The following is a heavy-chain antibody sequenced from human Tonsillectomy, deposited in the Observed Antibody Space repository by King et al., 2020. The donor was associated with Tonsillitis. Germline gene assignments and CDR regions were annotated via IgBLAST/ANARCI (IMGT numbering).Heavy chain of an antibody. J-gene: IGHJ5*02. Sequence: VQLQESGPGLVKPSETLSLTCTVSGGSISSYYWSWIRQPPGKGLEWIGYIYYSGSTKYNPSLKSRVTISVDTSKNQFSLKLISVTAADTAVYYCARAMSYYDSSGYYTGWFDPWGREPWSPSPQ. CDR2: IYYSGST. CDR1: GGSISSYY. CDR3: ARAMSYYDSSGYYTGWFDP. V-gene: IGHV4-59*01. D-gene: IGHD3-22*01.